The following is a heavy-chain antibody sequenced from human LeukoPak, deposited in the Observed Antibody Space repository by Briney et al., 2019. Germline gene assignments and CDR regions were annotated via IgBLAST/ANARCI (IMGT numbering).Heavy chain of an antibody. V-gene: IGHV4-34*01. J-gene: IGHJ1*01. CDR1: GGSFSGYY. CDR2: INHSGST. Sequence: SSETLSLTCAVYGGSFSGYYWSWIRQPPGKGLEWIGEINHSGSTNYNPSLKSRVTISVDTSENQFSLKLSSVTAADTAVYYCARAVPAAIAIAGYFQHWGQGTLVTVSS. CDR3: ARAVPAAIAIAGYFQH. D-gene: IGHD2-2*02.